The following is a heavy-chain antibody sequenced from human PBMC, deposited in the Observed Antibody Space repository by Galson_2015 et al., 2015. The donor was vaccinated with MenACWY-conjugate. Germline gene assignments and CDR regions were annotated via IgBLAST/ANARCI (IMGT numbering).Heavy chain of an antibody. J-gene: IGHJ5*02. CDR1: GGSISSSDFY. Sequence: SETLSLTCTVSGGSISSSDFYWDWIRQSPGKGLEWIGSIFYSGISNYNPSLKSRVSISVDTSKNEFSLRLSAVTAADTAEYYCARAIWSYFDNGGYPNWFDTWGRGTLVIVSS. V-gene: IGHV4-39*07. D-gene: IGHD3-22*01. CDR3: ARAIWSYFDNGGYPNWFDT. CDR2: IFYSGIS.